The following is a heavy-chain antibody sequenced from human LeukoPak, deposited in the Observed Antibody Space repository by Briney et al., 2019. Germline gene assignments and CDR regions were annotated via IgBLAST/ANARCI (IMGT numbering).Heavy chain of an antibody. V-gene: IGHV3-30*18. CDR1: GFTFSSYG. D-gene: IGHD3-22*01. J-gene: IGHJ3*02. CDR2: ISYDGSNK. Sequence: GSLRLSCAASGFTFSSYGMHWVRQAPGKGLEWVAVISYDGSNKYYADSVKGRFTISRDNSKNTLYLQMNSLRAEDTAVYYCAKDLRGGYYYDSSGNRRAFDIWGQGTMVTVSS. CDR3: AKDLRGGYYYDSSGNRRAFDI.